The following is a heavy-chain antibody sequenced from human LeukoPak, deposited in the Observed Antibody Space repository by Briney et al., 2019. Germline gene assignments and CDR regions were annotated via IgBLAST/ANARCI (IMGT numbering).Heavy chain of an antibody. CDR3: ASRGRGFLAFDI. J-gene: IGHJ3*02. CDR1: GFTFRSYA. D-gene: IGHD3-16*01. CDR2: INSDGSST. Sequence: PGGSLRLSCAASGFTFRSYAIHWVRQAPGKGLVWVSRINSDGSSTSYADSVKGRFTISRDNAKNTLYLQMNSLRAEDTAVYYCASRGRGFLAFDIWGQGTMVTVSS. V-gene: IGHV3-74*01.